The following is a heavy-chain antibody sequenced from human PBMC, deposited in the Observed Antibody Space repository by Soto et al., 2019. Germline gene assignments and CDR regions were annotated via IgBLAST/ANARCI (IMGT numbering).Heavy chain of an antibody. V-gene: IGHV4-31*03. D-gene: IGHD3-10*01. J-gene: IGHJ5*02. CDR2: IYYSGST. CDR3: ERERRSHSGPVDT. CDR1: GGSISSGGYY. Sequence: PSETLSLTCTVSGGSISSGGYYWSWIRQHPGKGLEWIGYIYYSGSTYYNPSLKSRVTISVDTSKNQFSLKLSSVTAADTAVYYCERERRSHSGPVDTWGQGTLVTVSS.